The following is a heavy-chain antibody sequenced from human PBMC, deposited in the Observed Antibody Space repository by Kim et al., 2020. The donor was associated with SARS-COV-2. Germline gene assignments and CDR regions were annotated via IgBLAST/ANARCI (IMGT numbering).Heavy chain of an antibody. V-gene: IGHV3-11*01. Sequence: DSVKGRFTNTRDNAKNSLYLQMNSLRAEDTAVYYCARDDPTYYYYYGMDVWGQGTTVTVSS. CDR3: ARDDPTYYYYYGMDV. J-gene: IGHJ6*02.